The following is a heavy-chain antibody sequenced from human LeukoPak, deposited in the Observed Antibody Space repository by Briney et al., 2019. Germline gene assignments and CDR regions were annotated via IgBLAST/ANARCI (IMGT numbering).Heavy chain of an antibody. CDR3: ARSYNWNYDHYYGMDV. J-gene: IGHJ6*02. Sequence: ASVKVSCKASGYTFTDYTMHWLRQAPGQRLDWMGWINGGSGNTKYSPEFQGRVTITRDTSTSTAYMELRSLRSDDTAVYYCARSYNWNYDHYYGMDVWGQGTTVTVSS. CDR1: GYTFTDYT. D-gene: IGHD1-20*01. CDR2: INGGSGNT. V-gene: IGHV1-3*01.